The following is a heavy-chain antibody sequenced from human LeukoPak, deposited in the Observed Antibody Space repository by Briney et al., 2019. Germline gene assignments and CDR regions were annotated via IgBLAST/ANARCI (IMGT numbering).Heavy chain of an antibody. Sequence: GGSLRLSCAASGFLLSDYWMSWVRQGPGEGLEWVANINQGGREKYFVDSVKGRFTISRDNAQNSLGLQMNSLRVEDTAIYYCARLVVPPGNRGWYYEHWGQGTLGTVSS. V-gene: IGHV3-7*03. J-gene: IGHJ4*02. CDR2: INQGGREK. CDR1: GFLLSDYW. D-gene: IGHD2-2*01. CDR3: ARLVVPPGNRGWYYEH.